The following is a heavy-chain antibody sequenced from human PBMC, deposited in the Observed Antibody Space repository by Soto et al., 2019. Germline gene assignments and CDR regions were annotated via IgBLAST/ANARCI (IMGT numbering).Heavy chain of an antibody. CDR2: IRSKANSYAT. CDR1: GFTFSGSA. CDR3: TRIKDYYDSSGPNDAFDI. V-gene: IGHV3-73*01. J-gene: IGHJ3*02. Sequence: LRLSCAASGFTFSGSAMHWVRQASGKGLEWVGRIRSKANSYATAYAASVKGRFTISRDDSKNTAYLQMNSLKTEDTAVYYCTRIKDYYDSSGPNDAFDIWGQGTMVTVSS. D-gene: IGHD3-22*01.